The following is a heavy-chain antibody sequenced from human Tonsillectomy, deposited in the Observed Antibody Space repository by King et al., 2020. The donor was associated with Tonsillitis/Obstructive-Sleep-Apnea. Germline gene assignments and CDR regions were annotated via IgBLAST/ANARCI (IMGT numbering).Heavy chain of an antibody. V-gene: IGHV4-59*01. D-gene: IGHD4-17*01. J-gene: IGHJ4*02. CDR2: IYYSGST. CDR1: GGSISSYY. Sequence: QLQESGPGLVKPSETLSLTCTVSGGSISSYYWSWIRQPPGKGLEWSGYIYYSGSTNYNHSLKSRVTISVDTSKNQFSLKLSSVTAADTAVYYCARGDDYGDLHFDYWGQGTLVTVSS. CDR3: ARGDDYGDLHFDY.